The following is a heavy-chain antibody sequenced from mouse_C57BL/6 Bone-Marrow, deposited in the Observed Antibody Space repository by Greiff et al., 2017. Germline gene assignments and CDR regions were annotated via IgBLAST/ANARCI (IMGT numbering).Heavy chain of an antibody. CDR1: GFTFSRYA. Sequence: EVMLEESGGGLVKPGGSLKLSCAASGFTFSRYAMSWVRQTPEKRLEWVATISDGGSYTYYPDNVKGRFPISRDNAKNTLYLQMSHLKSEDTAMYYCARDGNPFDYWGEGTTLTDSS. CDR2: ISDGGSYT. V-gene: IGHV5-4*01. CDR3: ARDGNPFDY. J-gene: IGHJ2*01. D-gene: IGHD2-1*01.